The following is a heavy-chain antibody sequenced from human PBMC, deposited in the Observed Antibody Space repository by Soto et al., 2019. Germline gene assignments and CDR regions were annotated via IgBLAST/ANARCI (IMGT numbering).Heavy chain of an antibody. CDR2: INPGGGT. Sequence: ASVKVSCKTSGSTRKNYYLHWVRQAPGQGLEWMGRINPGGGTKYAQNFQGRVSMTWDTSTSTVYLELSSLRSEDTAVYYCASTYCSSTSCYEVWFDPWGQGTLVTVSS. CDR1: GSTRKNYY. CDR3: ASTYCSSTSCYEVWFDP. D-gene: IGHD2-2*01. J-gene: IGHJ5*02. V-gene: IGHV1-46*02.